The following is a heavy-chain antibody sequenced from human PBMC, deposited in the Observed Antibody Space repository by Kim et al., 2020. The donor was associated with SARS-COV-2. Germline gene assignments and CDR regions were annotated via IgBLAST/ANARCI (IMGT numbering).Heavy chain of an antibody. Sequence: SGPTLVNPTQTLTLTCTFSGFSLSTSGMCVSWIRQPPGKALEWLALIDWDDDKYYSTSLKTRLTISKDTSKNQVVLTMTNMDPVDTATYYCERIRYYDILTGPWFDPWGQGTLVTVSS. V-gene: IGHV2-70*01. CDR1: GFSLSTSGMC. CDR2: IDWDDDK. J-gene: IGHJ5*02. CDR3: ERIRYYDILTGPWFDP. D-gene: IGHD3-9*01.